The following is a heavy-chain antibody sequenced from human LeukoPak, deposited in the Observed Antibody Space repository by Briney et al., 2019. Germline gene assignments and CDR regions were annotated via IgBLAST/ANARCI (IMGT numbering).Heavy chain of an antibody. CDR2: ISGSGGST. Sequence: GGSLRLSCAASGFAFSTYAMTWVRQAPGKGLEWMSDISGSGGSTNYADSVKGRFTISRDNSKNTLYLQMNSLRAEDTAVYYCARQGGGFWYFDLWGRGTLVTVSS. V-gene: IGHV3-23*01. CDR1: GFAFSTYA. D-gene: IGHD6-25*01. CDR3: ARQGGGFWYFDL. J-gene: IGHJ2*01.